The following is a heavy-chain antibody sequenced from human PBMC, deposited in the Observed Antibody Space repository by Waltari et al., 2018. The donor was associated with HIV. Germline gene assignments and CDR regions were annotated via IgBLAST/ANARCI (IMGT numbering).Heavy chain of an antibody. D-gene: IGHD4-17*01. Sequence: EVQLEESGGGLVQPGGSLRLSCAASGFIFSSFWMYWVRQAPGKGLEWVANIKYDGSEKSYVDSVKGRFTVSRDNAKNSLYLQMSSLRVEDTAMYYCTTPVTTRGWGRGTLVTVSS. CDR2: IKYDGSEK. CDR3: TTPVTTRG. J-gene: IGHJ4*02. V-gene: IGHV3-7*03. CDR1: GFIFSSFW.